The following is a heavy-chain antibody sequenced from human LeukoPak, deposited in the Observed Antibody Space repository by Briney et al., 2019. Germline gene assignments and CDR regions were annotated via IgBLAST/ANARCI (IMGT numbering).Heavy chain of an antibody. CDR2: MNPYSGNT. V-gene: IGHV1-8*03. Sequence: ASVKVSCKASGYTFTNYDIHWVRQATGQGLEWMGWMNPYSGNTGYAQNFQGRITITRNTSISTAYMELSSLRSEDTAVYYCARSSIAAPRHKEYFQHWGQGTLVTVSS. J-gene: IGHJ1*01. D-gene: IGHD6-6*01. CDR1: GYTFTNYD. CDR3: ARSSIAAPRHKEYFQH.